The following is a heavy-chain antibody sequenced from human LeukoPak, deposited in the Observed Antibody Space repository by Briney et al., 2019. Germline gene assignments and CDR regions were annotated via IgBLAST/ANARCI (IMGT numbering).Heavy chain of an antibody. Sequence: SETLSLTCAVYGGSFSGYYWSWIRQPPGKGLEWIGEINHSGSTNYNPSLKSRVTISVDTSKNQFSLKLSSVTAADTAVYYCATCSGGSCYSGWFDPWGQGTLVTVSS. V-gene: IGHV4-34*01. CDR2: INHSGST. J-gene: IGHJ5*02. CDR1: GGSFSGYY. D-gene: IGHD2-15*01. CDR3: ATCSGGSCYSGWFDP.